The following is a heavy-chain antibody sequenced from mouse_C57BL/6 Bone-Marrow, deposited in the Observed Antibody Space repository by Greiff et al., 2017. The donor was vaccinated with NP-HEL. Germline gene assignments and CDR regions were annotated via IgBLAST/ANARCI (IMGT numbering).Heavy chain of an antibody. J-gene: IGHJ3*01. CDR2: IDPETGGT. CDR1: GYTFTDYE. V-gene: IGHV1-15*01. Sequence: VQLQQSGAELVRPGASVTLSCKASGYTFTDYEMHWVKQTPVHGLEWIGAIDPETGGTAYNQKFKGKAILTADKSSSTAYMELRSLTSEDSAVYYCTRERPKGFAYWGQGTLVTVSA. CDR3: TRERPKGFAY.